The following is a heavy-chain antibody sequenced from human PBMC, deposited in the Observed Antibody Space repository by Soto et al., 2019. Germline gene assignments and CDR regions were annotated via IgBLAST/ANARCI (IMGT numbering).Heavy chain of an antibody. V-gene: IGHV4-34*01. Sequence: SETLXLTCAVYGGXFSGYYWSWIXQPLGKGVEGIGEIKHSGSTNYNPSLKSRVTISVDTTKNQFSLKLSSVPAADTAVYYCASDLFSSTSCYFGSALTCFDPWGQGTLVTVSS. D-gene: IGHD2-2*01. CDR2: IKHSGST. CDR1: GGXFSGYY. CDR3: ASDLFSSTSCYFGSALTCFDP. J-gene: IGHJ5*02.